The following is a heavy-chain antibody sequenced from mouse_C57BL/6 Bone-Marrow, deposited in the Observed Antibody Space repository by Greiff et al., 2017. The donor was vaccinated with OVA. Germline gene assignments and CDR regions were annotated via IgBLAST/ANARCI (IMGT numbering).Heavy chain of an antibody. CDR2: IDPNSGGT. V-gene: IGHV1-72*01. D-gene: IGHD1-1*01. Sequence: QVQLKQPGAELVKPGASVKLSCKASGYTFTSYWMHWVKQRPGRGLEWIGRIDPNSGGTKYNEKFKSKSTLTVDKPSSTASMQLSSLTSEDSAVYYCARWGGSSPFAYWGQGTLVTVSA. J-gene: IGHJ3*01. CDR1: GYTFTSYW. CDR3: ARWGGSSPFAY.